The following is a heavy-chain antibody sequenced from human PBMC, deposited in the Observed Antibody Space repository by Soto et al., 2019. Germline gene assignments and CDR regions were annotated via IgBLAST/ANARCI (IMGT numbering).Heavy chain of an antibody. CDR1: GASINSGDYY. CDR3: AGFSEVAATEINWFDP. CDR2: IYYSGST. D-gene: IGHD2-15*01. J-gene: IGHJ5*02. V-gene: IGHV4-30-4*01. Sequence: SETLSLTCTVSGASINSGDYYWSWIRQPPGKGLEWIGYIYYSGSTYYNPSLKSRGTISVDTSKNQFSLKLSSVTAADTAVYYCAGFSEVAATEINWFDPWGQGTLVTVSS.